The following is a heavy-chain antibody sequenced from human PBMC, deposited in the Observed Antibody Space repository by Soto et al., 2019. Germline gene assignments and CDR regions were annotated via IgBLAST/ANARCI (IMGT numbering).Heavy chain of an antibody. CDR1: GGSISSGGYS. Sequence: SETLSLTCAVSGGSISSGGYSCSWIRLPPGKGLEWIGYIYHSGSTYYNPSLKSRVTISVDGSKNQFSLKLSSVTAADTAVYYCARGGGYSYGYRHEYYYYGMDVWGQGTTVTVSS. CDR2: IYHSGST. V-gene: IGHV4-30-2*01. CDR3: ARGGGYSYGYRHEYYYYGMDV. D-gene: IGHD5-18*01. J-gene: IGHJ6*02.